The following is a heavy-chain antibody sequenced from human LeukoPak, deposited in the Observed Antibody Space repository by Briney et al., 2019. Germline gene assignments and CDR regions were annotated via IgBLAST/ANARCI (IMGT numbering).Heavy chain of an antibody. J-gene: IGHJ6*02. CDR3: AGVVYGDSPAYYYYGMDV. CDR2: MNPNSGNT. V-gene: IGHV1-8*01. CDR1: GYTFTSYD. D-gene: IGHD4-17*01. Sequence: ASVKVSCKASGYTFTSYDINWVRQATGQGLEWMRWMNPNSGNTGYAQKFQGRVTMTRNTSISTAYMELSSLRSEDTAVYYCAGVVYGDSPAYYYYGMDVWGQGTTVTVSS.